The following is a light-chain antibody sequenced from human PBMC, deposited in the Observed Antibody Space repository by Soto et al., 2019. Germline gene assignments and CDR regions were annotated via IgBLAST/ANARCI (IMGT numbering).Light chain of an antibody. Sequence: QSALTQPASVSGSPGQSIAISCTGTSSDVGNYNYVSWYQHHPGKVPKLMIYEVSNRPSGISDRFSGSKSGNTASLTISGLQPDDGADYYCSSYASSSTIVFGGGTKLTVL. CDR2: EVS. CDR3: SSYASSSTIV. V-gene: IGLV2-14*01. J-gene: IGLJ2*01. CDR1: SSDVGNYNY.